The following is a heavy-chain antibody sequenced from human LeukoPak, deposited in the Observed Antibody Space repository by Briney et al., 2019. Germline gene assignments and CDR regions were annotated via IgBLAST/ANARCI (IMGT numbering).Heavy chain of an antibody. D-gene: IGHD5-18*01. CDR3: ARGNSYGVDY. V-gene: IGHV4-39*01. CDR2: VYYSGST. CDR1: GGSISSSSYY. Sequence: PSETLSLTCTVSGGSISSSSYYWGWIRQPPGKGLEWIGSVYYSGSTYYNPSLKSRVTISVDTSKNQFSLKLSSVTAADTAVYYCARGNSYGVDYWGQGTLVTVSS. J-gene: IGHJ4*02.